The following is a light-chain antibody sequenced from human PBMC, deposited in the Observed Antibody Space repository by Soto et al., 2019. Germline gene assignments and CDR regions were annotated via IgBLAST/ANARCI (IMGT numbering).Light chain of an antibody. Sequence: QSVLTQPASVSGAPVQSLTISFTGTSSDIGHYDYVSCYQQHPGKAPKLTIYHVPSRPSGVSNPYSGSKSGNSASLTISGLQADDEADYYCCSLTTTHAYVFGSGTKVTV. CDR3: CSLTTTHAYV. V-gene: IGLV2-14*03. J-gene: IGLJ1*01. CDR1: SSDIGHYDY. CDR2: HVP.